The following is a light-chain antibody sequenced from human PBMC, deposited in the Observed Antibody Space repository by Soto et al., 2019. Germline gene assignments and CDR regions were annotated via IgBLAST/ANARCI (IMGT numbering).Light chain of an antibody. CDR1: SSDVGSYNL. Sequence: QSALTQPASVSGSPGQSITISCTGTSSDVGSYNLVSWYQQHPGKAPKLMIYDVTKRPSGVSNRFSGSKSGNTASLTISGLQAEDEADYYCSYAGSSTLVFGGGTKLTVL. CDR2: DVT. J-gene: IGLJ3*02. V-gene: IGLV2-23*02. CDR3: CSYAGSSTLV.